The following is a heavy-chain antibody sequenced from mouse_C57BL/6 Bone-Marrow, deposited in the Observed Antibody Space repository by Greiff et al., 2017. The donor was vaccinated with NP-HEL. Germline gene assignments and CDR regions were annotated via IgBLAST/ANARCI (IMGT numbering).Heavy chain of an antibody. Sequence: DVKLVESGGGLVKPGGSLKLSCAASGFTFSDYGMHWVRQAPEKGLEWVAYISSGSSTIYYADTVKGRFTISRDNAKNTLFLQMTSLRSEDTAMYYCASLYYDYLYYAMDYWGQGTSVTVSS. V-gene: IGHV5-17*01. D-gene: IGHD2-4*01. CDR3: ASLYYDYLYYAMDY. J-gene: IGHJ4*01. CDR2: ISSGSSTI. CDR1: GFTFSDYG.